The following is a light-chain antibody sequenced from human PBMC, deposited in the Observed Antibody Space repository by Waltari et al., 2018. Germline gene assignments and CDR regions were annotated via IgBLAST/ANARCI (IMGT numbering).Light chain of an antibody. CDR2: SNN. V-gene: IGLV1-47*01. Sequence: QSVLSQPPSASGTPGQRATISCSGSSSNIGNNSVDWYQQLPGTAPKPLIYSNNXXXXXXXXXFSGSKSGTSASLAINGLRSEDEADYYCATWDDSLRMVFGGGTELTVL. J-gene: IGLJ3*02. CDR3: ATWDDSLRMV. CDR1: SSNIGNNS.